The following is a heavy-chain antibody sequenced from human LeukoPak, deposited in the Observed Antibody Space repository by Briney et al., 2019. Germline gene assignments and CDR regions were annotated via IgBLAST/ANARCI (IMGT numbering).Heavy chain of an antibody. Sequence: PGGSLRLSCAASGFTFSSYGMHWVRQAPGKGLEWVSAIRGGGVTTYYADSVKGRFTISRDNSRTTLYLLMNSLRAEDTAVYYCAKDAAANVDYPYYFDYWGQGALVTVSS. D-gene: IGHD4-11*01. CDR2: IRGGGVTT. CDR3: AKDAAANVDYPYYFDY. V-gene: IGHV3-23*01. J-gene: IGHJ4*02. CDR1: GFTFSSYG.